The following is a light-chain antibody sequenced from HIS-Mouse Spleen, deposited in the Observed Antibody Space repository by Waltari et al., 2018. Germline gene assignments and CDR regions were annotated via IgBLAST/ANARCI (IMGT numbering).Light chain of an antibody. Sequence: QSALTQPASVSGSPGQSITISCTGTSSDLGRYNLVPWYQQHPGKAPKLMIYEGSKRPSGVSNRFSGSKSGNTASLTISGLQAEDEADYYCCSYAGSSTVVFGGGTKLTVL. J-gene: IGLJ2*01. CDR1: SSDLGRYNL. V-gene: IGLV2-23*01. CDR2: EGS. CDR3: CSYAGSSTVV.